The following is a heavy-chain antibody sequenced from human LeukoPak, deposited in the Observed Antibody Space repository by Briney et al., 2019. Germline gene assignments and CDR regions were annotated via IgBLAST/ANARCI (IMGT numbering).Heavy chain of an antibody. CDR1: GFTFSSYW. Sequence: GSLRLSCAASGFTFSSYWMSWVRQAPGKGLEWVANIKQDGSEKYYVDSVKGRFTISRDNAKNSLYLQMNSLRAEDTAVYYCARDYFKEGVVPADQFDYWGQGTLVTVSS. J-gene: IGHJ4*02. CDR3: ARDYFKEGVVPADQFDY. CDR2: IKQDGSEK. V-gene: IGHV3-7*01. D-gene: IGHD2-2*01.